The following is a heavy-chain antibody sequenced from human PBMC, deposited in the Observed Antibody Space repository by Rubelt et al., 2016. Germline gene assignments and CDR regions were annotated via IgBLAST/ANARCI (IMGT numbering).Heavy chain of an antibody. V-gene: IGHV1-18*01. CDR1: GYSFKRYA. Sequence: QVQLVQSGAEVKEPGASIKVSCKTSGYSFKRYAISWVRQAPGQGLEWMGWISTYNGDTRYAQNFQGRVTMTTDTSTSPAYMELRCLGSYATAVYSCARDPSNTSRVHAYVYYWGQGTLVTVSS. CDR2: ISTYNGDT. J-gene: IGHJ4*02. D-gene: IGHD1-26*01. CDR3: ARDPSNTSRVHAYVYY.